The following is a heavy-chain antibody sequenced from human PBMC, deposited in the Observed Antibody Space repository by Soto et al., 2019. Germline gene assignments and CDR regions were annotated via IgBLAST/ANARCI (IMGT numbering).Heavy chain of an antibody. CDR2: FIPMLGIA. Sequence: ASVKVSCKASGDSFSRSTFSWVRQAPGQGLEWMGRFIPMLGIANYAQTFQGRVTITADKSTSTAYMDLNSLRAEDTAVYYCARDVQLQSFDYWVQGTLVTVSS. CDR1: GDSFSRST. V-gene: IGHV1-69*04. J-gene: IGHJ4*02. D-gene: IGHD5-18*01. CDR3: ARDVQLQSFDY.